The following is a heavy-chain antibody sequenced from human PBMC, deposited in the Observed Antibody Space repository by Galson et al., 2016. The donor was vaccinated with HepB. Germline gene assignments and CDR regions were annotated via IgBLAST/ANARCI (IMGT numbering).Heavy chain of an antibody. CDR3: ARAYSYSSHWPGY. J-gene: IGHJ4*02. D-gene: IGHD5-12*01. CDR1: EFTFSSSS. V-gene: IGHV3-23*01. CDR2: IGYRGDGT. Sequence: SLRLSCAASEFTFSSSSMSWVRQAPGKGLAWVSSIGYRGDGTDYAESVKGRFSIPRDTSRVYLQMSSLTPADTGLYYCARAYSYSSHWPGYWGQGTLVIVSS.